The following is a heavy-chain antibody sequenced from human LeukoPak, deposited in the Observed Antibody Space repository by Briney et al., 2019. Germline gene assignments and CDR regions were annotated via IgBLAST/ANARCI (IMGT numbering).Heavy chain of an antibody. J-gene: IGHJ6*02. D-gene: IGHD3-10*01. V-gene: IGHV5-51*01. CDR1: GYSFTSYW. CDR3: ARLPCGSGSYYYGMDV. CDR2: IYPGDSDT. Sequence: GESLKISCKGSGYSFTSYWIGWVRQMPGKSLEWMRIIYPGDSDTRYSPSFQGQVTISADKSISTAYLQWSSLKASDTAMYYCARLPCGSGSYYYGMDVWGQGTTVAVSS.